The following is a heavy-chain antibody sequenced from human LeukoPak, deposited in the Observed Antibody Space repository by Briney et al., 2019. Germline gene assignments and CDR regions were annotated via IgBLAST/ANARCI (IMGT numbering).Heavy chain of an antibody. D-gene: IGHD6-19*01. V-gene: IGHV1-2*02. CDR1: GYTFTDYY. Sequence: ASVKVSCKASGYTFTDYYINWVRQAPGQGLEWMGWINPDSGGTNYAQKFQGRVTMTRDTSIRTAYMELSRLRSDDTAVYYCARVLFYSSGNKSNRVDYWGQGTLVTVSS. J-gene: IGHJ4*02. CDR2: INPDSGGT. CDR3: ARVLFYSSGNKSNRVDY.